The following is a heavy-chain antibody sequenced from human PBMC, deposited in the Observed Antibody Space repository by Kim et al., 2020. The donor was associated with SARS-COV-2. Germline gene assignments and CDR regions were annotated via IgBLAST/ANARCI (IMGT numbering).Heavy chain of an antibody. V-gene: IGHV4-59*08. CDR2: IYYSGST. Sequence: SETLSLTCTVSGGSISSYYWSWIRQPPGKGLEWIGYIYYSGSTNYNPSLKSRVTISVDTSKNQFSLKLSSVTAADTAVYYCARHSAYYYDSSGYALFDYWGQGTLVTVSS. J-gene: IGHJ4*02. D-gene: IGHD3-22*01. CDR1: GGSISSYY. CDR3: ARHSAYYYDSSGYALFDY.